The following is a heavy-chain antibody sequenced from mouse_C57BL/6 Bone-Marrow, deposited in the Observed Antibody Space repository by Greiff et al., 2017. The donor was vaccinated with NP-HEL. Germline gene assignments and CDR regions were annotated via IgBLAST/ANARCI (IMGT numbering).Heavy chain of an antibody. CDR1: GYTFTSYT. Sequence: VQLQQSGAELVRPGASVKMSCKASGYTFTSYTMHWVKQRPGQGLEWIGYINPCSGYTKYNQKFKDKATLTADKSSSTAYMQLSSLTSEDSAVYYCARVGSSGYWFAYWGQGTLVTVSA. CDR2: INPCSGYT. CDR3: ARVGSSGYWFAY. V-gene: IGHV1-4*01. D-gene: IGHD3-2*02. J-gene: IGHJ3*01.